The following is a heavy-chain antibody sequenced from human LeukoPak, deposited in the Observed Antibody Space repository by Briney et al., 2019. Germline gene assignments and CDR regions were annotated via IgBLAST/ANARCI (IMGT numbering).Heavy chain of an antibody. J-gene: IGHJ4*02. V-gene: IGHV3-53*01. Sequence: PGGSLRLSCAASGFTVSSNYMSWVRQAPGKGLEWVSVIYSGGSTYYADSVRGRFTISRDNSRNTLYLQMNSLRAEDTAVYYCAIHYDFWSGYSQEEYWGQGTLVTVSS. CDR2: IYSGGST. D-gene: IGHD3-3*01. CDR3: AIHYDFWSGYSQEEY. CDR1: GFTVSSNY.